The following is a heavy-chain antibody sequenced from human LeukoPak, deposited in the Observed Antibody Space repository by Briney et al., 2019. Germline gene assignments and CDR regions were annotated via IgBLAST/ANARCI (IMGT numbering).Heavy chain of an antibody. CDR2: IYSGGST. J-gene: IGHJ4*02. Sequence: PGGSLRLSCAASGFTVSSNYMSWVRPAPGKGLEWVSVIYSGGSTYYADSVKGRFTISRDNSKNTLYLQMNSLRAEDTAVYYCARGGYSTLRTVWGQGTLVTVSS. D-gene: IGHD4-11*01. CDR1: GFTVSSNY. CDR3: ARGGYSTLRTV. V-gene: IGHV3-53*01.